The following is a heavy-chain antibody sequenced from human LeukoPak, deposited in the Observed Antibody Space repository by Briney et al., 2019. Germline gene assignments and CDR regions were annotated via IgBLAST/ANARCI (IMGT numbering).Heavy chain of an antibody. CDR1: GFTFSSYA. CDR3: AITEGYFGFRLYFDN. J-gene: IGHJ4*02. CDR2: ISGSGGSS. V-gene: IGHV3-23*01. Sequence: GGSLRLSCAASGFTFSSYAMSWVRQAPGKGLEWVSAISGSGGSSYYADSVKGRFTISRDNSKNTLYLQMNSLRAEDTAVDDCAITEGYFGFRLYFDNWGQGTLVTVSS. D-gene: IGHD3-9*01.